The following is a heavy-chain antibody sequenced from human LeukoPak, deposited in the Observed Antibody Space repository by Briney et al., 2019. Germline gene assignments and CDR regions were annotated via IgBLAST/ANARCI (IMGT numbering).Heavy chain of an antibody. D-gene: IGHD4-17*01. V-gene: IGHV4-4*02. J-gene: IGHJ6*02. CDR2: IYHSGST. Sequence: SGTLSLTCAVSGGSISSSNWWSWVRQPPGQGLEWIGEIYHSGSTNYNPSLKSRVTTSVDKSKNQFSLKLSSVTAADTAVYYCARDSPLDYGDYFDYYGMDVWGQGTTVTVSS. CDR3: ARDSPLDYGDYFDYYGMDV. CDR1: GGSISSSNW.